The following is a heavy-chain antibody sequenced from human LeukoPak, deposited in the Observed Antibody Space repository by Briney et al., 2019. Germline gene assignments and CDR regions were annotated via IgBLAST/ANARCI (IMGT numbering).Heavy chain of an antibody. D-gene: IGHD3-10*01. CDR3: GLSMVRALSPDY. Sequence: GGSLRLSCTGSGFTFSNYWMRWVRQAPGKGLVWVSGINSDGSSTNYADSVKGRFTISRDSAKNTLYLQMDSLIDEDTAIYYCGLSMVRALSPDYWGQGTLVTVSS. CDR1: GFTFSNYW. J-gene: IGHJ4*02. V-gene: IGHV3-74*01. CDR2: INSDGSST.